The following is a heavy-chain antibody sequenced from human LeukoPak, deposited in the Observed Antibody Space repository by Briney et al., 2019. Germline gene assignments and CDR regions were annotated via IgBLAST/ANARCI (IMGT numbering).Heavy chain of an antibody. J-gene: IGHJ6*02. CDR2: IVVGSGNT. CDR3: AARSAGPSFYYYGMDA. V-gene: IGHV1-58*02. D-gene: IGHD6-13*01. Sequence: SVKVSCKASGFTFTSSAMQWVRQARGQRLEWIGWIVVGSGNTNYAQKFQERVTITRDMSTSTAYMELSSLRSEDTAVYYCAARSAGPSFYYYGMDAWGQGTTVTVSS. CDR1: GFTFTSSA.